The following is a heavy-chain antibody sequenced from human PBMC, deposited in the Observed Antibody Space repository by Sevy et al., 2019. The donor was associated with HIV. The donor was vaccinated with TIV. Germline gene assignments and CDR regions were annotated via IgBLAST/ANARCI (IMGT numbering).Heavy chain of an antibody. CDR2: ISYDGSNK. V-gene: IGHV3-30-3*01. CDR3: ARDDRIRSLALYLLNYYYYGMDV. J-gene: IGHJ6*02. D-gene: IGHD3-3*01. CDR1: GFTFSSYA. Sequence: GGSLRLSCAASGFTFSSYAMHWVRQAPGKGLEWVAVISYDGSNKYYADSVKGRFTISRDNSKNTLYLQMNSLRAEDTAVYYCARDDRIRSLALYLLNYYYYGMDVWGQGTTVTVSS.